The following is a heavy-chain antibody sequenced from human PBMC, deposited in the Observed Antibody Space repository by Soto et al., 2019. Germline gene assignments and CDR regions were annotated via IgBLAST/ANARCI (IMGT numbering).Heavy chain of an antibody. CDR2: ISAYNGNT. J-gene: IGHJ3*02. Sequence: ASVKVSCTASGYTFTSYGISWVRQAPGQGLEWMGWISAYNGNTNYAQKLQGRVTMTTDTSTSTAYMELRSLRSDDTAVYYCARDPRPGYCSSTSCRIGDAFDIWGQGTMVTVSS. CDR1: GYTFTSYG. D-gene: IGHD2-2*01. CDR3: ARDPRPGYCSSTSCRIGDAFDI. V-gene: IGHV1-18*01.